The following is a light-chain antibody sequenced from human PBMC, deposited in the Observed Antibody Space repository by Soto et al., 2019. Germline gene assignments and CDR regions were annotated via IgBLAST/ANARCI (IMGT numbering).Light chain of an antibody. J-gene: IGKJ5*01. Sequence: EIPLTQAPSSLAASVGDRLTLTCRASRNVSIYLNWYQHKPGKGPTLLIHATSNLQIGVPSRFSGSGSGTEFTLTISSLEPEDFGTYYCQQGYKMPSLGQGKRLEI. CDR3: QQGYKMPS. V-gene: IGKV1-39*01. CDR1: RNVSIY. CDR2: ATS.